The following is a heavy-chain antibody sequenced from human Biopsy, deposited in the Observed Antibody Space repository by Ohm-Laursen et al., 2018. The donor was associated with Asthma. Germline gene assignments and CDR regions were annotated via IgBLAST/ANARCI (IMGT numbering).Heavy chain of an antibody. Sequence: SLRLSCAASGFTFSRHALHWVRQAPGKGLEWVAGIYYDGSRKYYTESVKGRFTISRDNSKNTLYLQMNSLRAEDTAVYYCARKIAARGGMGVWGQGTTVTVSS. D-gene: IGHD6-6*01. J-gene: IGHJ6*02. CDR2: IYYDGSRK. CDR1: GFTFSRHA. CDR3: ARKIAARGGMGV. V-gene: IGHV3-33*01.